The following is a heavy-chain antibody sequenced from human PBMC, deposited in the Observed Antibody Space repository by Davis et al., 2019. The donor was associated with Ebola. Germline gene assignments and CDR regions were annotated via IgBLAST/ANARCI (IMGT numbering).Heavy chain of an antibody. CDR1: GYTFTGYY. V-gene: IGHV1-8*03. Sequence: ASVKVSCKASGYTFTGYYMHWVRQAPGQGLEWMGWINPNSGNTGYAQKFQGRVTITRNTSISTAYMELSSLRSEDTAVYYCARRYYDSSGYSEAFDIWGQGTMVTVSS. D-gene: IGHD3-22*01. CDR3: ARRYYDSSGYSEAFDI. CDR2: INPNSGNT. J-gene: IGHJ3*02.